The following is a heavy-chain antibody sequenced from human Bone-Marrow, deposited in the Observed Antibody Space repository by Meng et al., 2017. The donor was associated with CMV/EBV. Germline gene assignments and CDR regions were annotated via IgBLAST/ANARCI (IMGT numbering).Heavy chain of an antibody. CDR2: IYYSGST. J-gene: IGHJ4*02. CDR1: GGSISSTTYY. V-gene: IGHV4-39*07. Sequence: SETLFLTCTVSGGSISSTTYYWGWIRQPPGKGLEWIGSIYYSGSTYYNPSLKSRVTISLDTSKNKFSLKVTSVTAADTAVYYCARDFLLPIAILDYWGQGTLVTVSS. D-gene: IGHD2-21*01. CDR3: ARDFLLPIAILDY.